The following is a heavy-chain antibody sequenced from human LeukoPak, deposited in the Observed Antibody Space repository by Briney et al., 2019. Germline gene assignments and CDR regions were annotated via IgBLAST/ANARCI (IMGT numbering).Heavy chain of an antibody. CDR3: ATEVYSSGWYEGPGYGMDG. V-gene: IGHV3-15*01. J-gene: IGHJ6*04. CDR2: MKIKTNGGTT. D-gene: IGHD6-19*01. CDR1: GFTVSNAW. Sequence: VGSLRLSCAASGFTVSNAWMSWVRQAPGPGLELVGRMKIKTNGGTTDYAAPVNDSFPISRDDSNATLYMQMNSLRLKDTAVSYCATEVYSSGWYEGPGYGMDGWGKGTTVT.